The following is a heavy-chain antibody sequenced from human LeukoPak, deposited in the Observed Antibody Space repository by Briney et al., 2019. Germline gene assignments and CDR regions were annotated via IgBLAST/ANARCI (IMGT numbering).Heavy chain of an antibody. D-gene: IGHD7-27*01. CDR3: AKRGANWGHFHY. Sequence: VGSLRLSRAASGFTFSGYPMSCVPQAPRNGVAGVSGISGSGDSIHYADSVKGRFSISRANSKNTLYLQMNSLSAEDTAVYYCAKRGANWGHFHYWGQGTLVTVSS. V-gene: IGHV3-23*01. CDR2: ISGSGDSI. J-gene: IGHJ4*02. CDR1: GFTFSGYP.